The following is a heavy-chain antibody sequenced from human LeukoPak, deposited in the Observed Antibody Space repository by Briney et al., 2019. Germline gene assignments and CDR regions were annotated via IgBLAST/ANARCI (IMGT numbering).Heavy chain of an antibody. CDR2: INWNSGSI. CDR3: AKDRIVGATIHYYYGLDV. CDR1: GFTFDDYA. Sequence: GGSLRLSCTASGFTFDDYAMHWVRQAPGKGLEWVSGINWNSGSIGYADSVKGRFTISKDNAKNSLYLQMNSLRAEDTALYYCAKDRIVGATIHYYYGLDVWGQGTTVTVSS. J-gene: IGHJ6*02. V-gene: IGHV3-9*01. D-gene: IGHD1-26*01.